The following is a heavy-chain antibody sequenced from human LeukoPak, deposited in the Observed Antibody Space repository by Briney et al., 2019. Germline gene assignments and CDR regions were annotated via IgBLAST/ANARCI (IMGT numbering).Heavy chain of an antibody. V-gene: IGHV1-18*01. CDR1: GYTFTSYG. Sequence: ASVKVSCKASGYTFTSYGISWVRQAPGQGLEWMGWISAYNGNTNYAQKLQGRVTMTTDTSTSTAYMELRSLRSDDTAVYYCARLPAIAAACFPFDYWGQGTLVTVSS. CDR2: ISAYNGNT. CDR3: ARLPAIAAACFPFDY. J-gene: IGHJ4*02. D-gene: IGHD6-13*01.